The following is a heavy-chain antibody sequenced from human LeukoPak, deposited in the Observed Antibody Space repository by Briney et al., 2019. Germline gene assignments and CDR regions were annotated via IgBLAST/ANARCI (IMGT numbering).Heavy chain of an antibody. CDR2: IKQDGSEI. CDR1: QFTFSGHW. CDR3: AGGSGWLPGY. V-gene: IGHV3-7*01. D-gene: IGHD6-19*01. J-gene: IGHJ4*02. Sequence: GGSLRLXCAASQFTFSGHWMNWARRAPGKGLEWVAIIKQDGSEIRYVDSVKGRFTISRDNTKNVLYLQMNSLRAEDTAVYYCAGGSGWLPGYWGQGTLVIVSS.